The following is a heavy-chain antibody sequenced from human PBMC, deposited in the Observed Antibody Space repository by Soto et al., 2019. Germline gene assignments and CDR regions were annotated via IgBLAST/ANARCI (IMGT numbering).Heavy chain of an antibody. CDR3: ARAPAATMNWFDP. J-gene: IGHJ5*01. CDR2: IYYSGSA. V-gene: IGHV4-59*01. D-gene: IGHD6-25*01. CDR1: GGSISTYY. Sequence: SETLSLTCTVSGGSISTYYWSWIRQPPGKGLEWIGYIYYSGSANYNPSLKSRVTISVDTSRNQFSLKLSSVTAADTAVYYCARAPAATMNWFDPWGQGTLVTVSS.